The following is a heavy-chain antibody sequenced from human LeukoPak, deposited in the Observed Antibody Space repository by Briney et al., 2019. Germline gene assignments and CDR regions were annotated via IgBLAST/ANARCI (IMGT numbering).Heavy chain of an antibody. CDR1: GFTFSSYS. CDR2: ISSSSSTI. J-gene: IGHJ6*02. CDR3: AREYTSAYCSSTSCYHDYYYGMDV. V-gene: IGHV3-48*01. Sequence: GGSLRLSCAASGFTFSSYSMNWVRQAPGKGLEWVSYISSSSSTIYYADSVKGRFTISRDNDKNSLYLQMNSLRAEDTAVYYCAREYTSAYCSSTSCYHDYYYGMDVWGQGTTVTVSS. D-gene: IGHD2-2*01.